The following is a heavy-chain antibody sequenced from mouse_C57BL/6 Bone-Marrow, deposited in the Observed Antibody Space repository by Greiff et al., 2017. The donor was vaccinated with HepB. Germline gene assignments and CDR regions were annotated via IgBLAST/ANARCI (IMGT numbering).Heavy chain of an antibody. D-gene: IGHD1-1*01. CDR1: GYAFSSSW. CDR2: IYPGDGDT. CDR3: ARSGVYYGSSPY. J-gene: IGHJ3*01. V-gene: IGHV1-82*01. Sequence: VQLQQSGPELVKPGASVKISCKASGYAFSSSWMNWVKQRPGKGLEWIGRIYPGDGDTNYNGKFKGKATLTADKSSSTAYMQLSSLTSEDSAVYFCARSGVYYGSSPYWGQGTLVTVSA.